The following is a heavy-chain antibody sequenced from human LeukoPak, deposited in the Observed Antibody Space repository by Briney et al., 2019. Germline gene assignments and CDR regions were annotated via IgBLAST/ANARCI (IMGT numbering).Heavy chain of an antibody. J-gene: IGHJ5*02. D-gene: IGHD3-10*01. CDR1: GGSISSYY. Sequence: SETLSLTCTVSGGSISSYYWSWIRQPPGKGLEWIGYIYYSGSTNYNPSLKSRVTISVDTSKNQFSRKLSSVTAADTAVYYCARGGGFGEFNWFDPWGQGTLVTVSS. CDR3: ARGGGFGEFNWFDP. V-gene: IGHV4-59*01. CDR2: IYYSGST.